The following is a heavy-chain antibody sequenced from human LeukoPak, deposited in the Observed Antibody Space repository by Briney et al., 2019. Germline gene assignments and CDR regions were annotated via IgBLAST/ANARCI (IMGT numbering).Heavy chain of an antibody. D-gene: IGHD3-10*01. CDR3: ASTEGALYGSGSPLFDY. CDR1: GGSTSSYY. J-gene: IGHJ4*02. V-gene: IGHV4-59*08. Sequence: PSETLSLTCTVSGGSTSSYYWSWIRQPPGKGLECIGYIYNSGSTNYNPSLKSRVSISVDTSKNQFSLKLSSVTAADTAVYYCASTEGALYGSGSPLFDYWGRGTLVTVSS. CDR2: IYNSGST.